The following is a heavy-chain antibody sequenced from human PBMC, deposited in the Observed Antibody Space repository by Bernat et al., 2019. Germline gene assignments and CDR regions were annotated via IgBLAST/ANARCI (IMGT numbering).Heavy chain of an antibody. CDR2: TYYRSKWHF. Sequence: QVLLQQSGPGLLKPSQTLSLTCVISGDSVSSNSAAWNWIRQSPSRGLEWLGRTYYRSKWHFDYAVSVKSRISINPDTSKNQFSLQLDSVSPEDTAVYYCARDRGGYCRGGSCYGTINWFDPWGQGTLVTVSS. J-gene: IGHJ5*02. V-gene: IGHV6-1*01. CDR1: GDSVSSNSAA. D-gene: IGHD2-15*01. CDR3: ARDRGGYCRGGSCYGTINWFDP.